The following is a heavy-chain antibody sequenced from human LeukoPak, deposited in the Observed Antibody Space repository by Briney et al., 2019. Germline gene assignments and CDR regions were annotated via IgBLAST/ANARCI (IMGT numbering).Heavy chain of an antibody. CDR1: GDSISSYY. D-gene: IGHD2-2*01. V-gene: IGHV4-4*07. J-gene: IGHJ6*03. CDR2: IYTSGST. CDR3: ARGLVVVVPAATSYYYMDV. Sequence: SETLSLTCTVSGDSISSYYWSWIRQPAGKGLEWIGRIYTSGSTNYNPSLKSRVTISVDMSKNQFSLKLSSVTATDTAVYYCARGLVVVVPAATSYYYMDVWGKGTTVTVSS.